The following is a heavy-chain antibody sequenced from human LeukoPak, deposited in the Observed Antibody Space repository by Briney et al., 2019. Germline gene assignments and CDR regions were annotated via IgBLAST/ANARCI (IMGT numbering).Heavy chain of an antibody. D-gene: IGHD5-24*01. J-gene: IGHJ4*02. V-gene: IGHV4-61*10. CDR2: IYNSVST. Sequence: SETLSLTCTVSGGSISSGSYYWSWIRQPAGKGLEWIGRIYNSVSTNYNPSLKSRVTISIDTSKNQFSLKLSSVTAADTAVYYCAREAGSDGYNYLDYWGQGTLVTVSS. CDR1: GGSISSGSYY. CDR3: AREAGSDGYNYLDY.